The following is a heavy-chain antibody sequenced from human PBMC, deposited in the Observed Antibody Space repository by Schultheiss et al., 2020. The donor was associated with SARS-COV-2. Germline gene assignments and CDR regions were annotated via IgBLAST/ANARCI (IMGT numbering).Heavy chain of an antibody. V-gene: IGHV3-21*01. Sequence: GGSLRLSCAASGFTFDDYAMHWVRQAPGAGLEWVSSISSSSSSIYYADSVKGRFTISRDNSKNTLYLQMNSLRAEDTAVYYCARAVAGTHYYGMDVWGQGTTVTVSS. CDR3: ARAVAGTHYYGMDV. D-gene: IGHD6-19*01. J-gene: IGHJ6*02. CDR1: GFTFDDYA. CDR2: ISSSSSSI.